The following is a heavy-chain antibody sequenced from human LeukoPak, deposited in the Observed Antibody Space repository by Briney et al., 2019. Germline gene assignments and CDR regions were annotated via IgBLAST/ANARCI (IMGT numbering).Heavy chain of an antibody. CDR1: GFTFSSYA. CDR3: AKDLSGITIFGVVIIPDAFDT. D-gene: IGHD3-3*01. Sequence: GGSLRLSCAASGFTFSSYAMSWVRQAPGKGLEWVSAISGSGGSTYYADSVKGRFTISRDNSKNTLYLQMNSLRAEDTAVYYCAKDLSGITIFGVVIIPDAFDTWGQGTMVTVSS. CDR2: ISGSGGST. V-gene: IGHV3-23*01. J-gene: IGHJ3*02.